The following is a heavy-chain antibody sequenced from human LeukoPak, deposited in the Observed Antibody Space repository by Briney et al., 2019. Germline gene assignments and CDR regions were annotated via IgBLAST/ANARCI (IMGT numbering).Heavy chain of an antibody. CDR2: ISSSSRYA. J-gene: IGHJ4*02. D-gene: IGHD6-13*01. Sequence: GGSLRLSCAASGFTFSDYYMSWIRQAPGKGLEWVSDISSSSRYANYADSVKGRFTISRHNSKNTLYLQMNSLRAEDTAVYYCAREAAAGPYYFDYWGQGTLVTVSS. CDR1: GFTFSDYY. CDR3: AREAAAGPYYFDY. V-gene: IGHV3-11*05.